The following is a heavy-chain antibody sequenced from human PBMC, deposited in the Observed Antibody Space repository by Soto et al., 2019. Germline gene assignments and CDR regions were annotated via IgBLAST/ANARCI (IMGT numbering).Heavy chain of an antibody. D-gene: IGHD4-4*01. Sequence: HPGGSLRLSCAASGFTFSSYGMHWVRQAPGKGLEWVAVIWYDGSNKYYADSVKGRFTISRDNSKNTLYLQMNSLRAEDTAVYYCARDSGLLNYPWNWFDPWGQGTLVTVSS. V-gene: IGHV3-33*01. CDR2: IWYDGSNK. CDR1: GFTFSSYG. J-gene: IGHJ5*02. CDR3: ARDSGLLNYPWNWFDP.